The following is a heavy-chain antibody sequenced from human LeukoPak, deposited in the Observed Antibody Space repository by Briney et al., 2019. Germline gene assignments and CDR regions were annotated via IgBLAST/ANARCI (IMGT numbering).Heavy chain of an antibody. J-gene: IGHJ5*02. CDR2: IYYTGRT. CDR1: GDSISSYY. Sequence: SETLSLTCTVSGDSISSYYWSWIRQPPGKGLEWMRYIYYTGRTNYNPSLKGRITLSLDTSRNQFSLKLNSVTAADTAVYYCASDSAAGANWFDPWGQGTLVTVSS. CDR3: ASDSAAGANWFDP. V-gene: IGHV4-59*01. D-gene: IGHD6-13*01.